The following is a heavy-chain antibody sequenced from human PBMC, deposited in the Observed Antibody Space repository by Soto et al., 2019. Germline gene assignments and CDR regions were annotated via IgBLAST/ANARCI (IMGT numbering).Heavy chain of an antibody. CDR1: GGSVSGGSYC. J-gene: IGHJ2*01. CDR2: VYNSGST. V-gene: IGHV4-61*01. Sequence: QVQLQESGPGLVKPSETLSLTCTVSGGSVSGGSYCWSWIRQPPGKGLECIGYVYNSGSTTYNPSHKSRVTLAVDTSKNQLSLGLSSVTAADTAVYYCARVPLTPYFDLWGRGTLVTVSS. D-gene: IGHD3-9*01. CDR3: ARVPLTPYFDL.